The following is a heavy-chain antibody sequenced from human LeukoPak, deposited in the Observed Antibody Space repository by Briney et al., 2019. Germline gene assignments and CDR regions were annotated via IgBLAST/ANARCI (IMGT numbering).Heavy chain of an antibody. CDR3: ARANPAPYDSSGYNFRGYFDY. Sequence: GASLKVSCKASGYNFNSYGISWLRQVPGQGLEWMGWISVYNGLTRYGKNVQGRVTLTTDTSTRTAYMELRSLRSDDTAVYYCARANPAPYDSSGYNFRGYFDYWGQGTRVTVSS. D-gene: IGHD3-22*01. J-gene: IGHJ4*02. V-gene: IGHV1-18*01. CDR2: ISVYNGLT. CDR1: GYNFNSYG.